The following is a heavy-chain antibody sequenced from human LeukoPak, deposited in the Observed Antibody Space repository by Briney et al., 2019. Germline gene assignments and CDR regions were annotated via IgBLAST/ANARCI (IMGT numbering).Heavy chain of an antibody. CDR1: GGSISSGDYY. J-gene: IGHJ5*02. Sequence: SQTLSLTCTVSGGSISSGDYYWSWIRQPPGKGLEWIGYIYYSGSTNYNPSLKSRVTISVDTSKNQFSLKLSSVTAADTAVYYCARHVYGDYDWFDPWGQGTLVTVSS. D-gene: IGHD4-17*01. V-gene: IGHV4-30-4*01. CDR2: IYYSGST. CDR3: ARHVYGDYDWFDP.